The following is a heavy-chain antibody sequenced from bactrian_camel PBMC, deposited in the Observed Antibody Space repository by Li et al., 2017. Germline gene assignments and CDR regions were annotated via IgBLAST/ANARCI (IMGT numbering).Heavy chain of an antibody. CDR3: AALNSAYGGRFGWCKDF. D-gene: IGHD6*01. Sequence: HVQLVESGGGEVQAGGSLKLSCAGSAYILENCGMVWYHQTKGKEEKLVSVRKDGTPVYEDTVKGRFTLSHDRSKNTMYLQMDNLKTEDTGVYYCAALNSAYGGRFGWCKDFRGQGTQVTVS. CDR2: VRKDGTP. J-gene: IGHJ4*01. V-gene: IGHV3S60*01. CDR1: AYILENCG.